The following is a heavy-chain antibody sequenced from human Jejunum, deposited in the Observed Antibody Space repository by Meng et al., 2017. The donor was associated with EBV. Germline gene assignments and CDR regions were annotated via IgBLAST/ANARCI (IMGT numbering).Heavy chain of an antibody. CDR3: AHRRLEEGAVTAGFDY. CDR2: VFLNYNK. CDR1: RVSFTASGVG. V-gene: IGHV2-5*01. J-gene: IGHJ4*02. D-gene: IGHD1-1*01. Sequence: TLEQSALTLVKTIPTLTLTWTSARVSFTASGVGLSRIRQPPVKHLDWHALVFLNYNKQYSPSLKKRLTITKDSSKNQVVLTMTDMEPVDTGTYYCAHRRLEEGAVTAGFDYWGQGALVTVSS.